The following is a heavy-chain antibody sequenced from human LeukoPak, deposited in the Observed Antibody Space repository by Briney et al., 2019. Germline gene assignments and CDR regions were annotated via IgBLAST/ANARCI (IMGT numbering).Heavy chain of an antibody. Sequence: GGSLRLSCAASGFIFSTYALSWVRQAPGKGLEWVSATSGNGVETYYADSVKGRFTISRDNSKNTLYLQMNSLRAEDTAVYYCAKDAGWPFDYWGQGTLVTVSS. V-gene: IGHV3-23*01. CDR3: AKDAGWPFDY. CDR2: TSGNGVET. J-gene: IGHJ4*02. D-gene: IGHD6-19*01. CDR1: GFIFSTYA.